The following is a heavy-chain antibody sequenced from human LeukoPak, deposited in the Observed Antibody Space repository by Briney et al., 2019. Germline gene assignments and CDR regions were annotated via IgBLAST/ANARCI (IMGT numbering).Heavy chain of an antibody. D-gene: IGHD4-11*01. J-gene: IGHJ6*02. Sequence: GGSLRLPCAASRFTFDDYAMHWVRQPPGKGLEWVSGISWNNNRRGYADSVKGRFTISRDNAKNSLYLQMNSLRAEDTALYYCAKGSNYDYYYGMDVWGQGTTVTVSS. CDR1: RFTFDDYA. CDR2: ISWNNNRR. CDR3: AKGSNYDYYYGMDV. V-gene: IGHV3-9*01.